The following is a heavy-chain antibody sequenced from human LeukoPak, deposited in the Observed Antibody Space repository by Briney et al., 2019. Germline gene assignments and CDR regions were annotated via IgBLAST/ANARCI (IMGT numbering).Heavy chain of an antibody. V-gene: IGHV4-38-2*02. CDR2: IYHSGST. CDR1: GYSISSGCY. D-gene: IGHD6-6*01. Sequence: SETLSLTCTVSGYSISSGCYWGWIRQPPGKGLEWIGSIYHSGSTYYNPSLKSRVTISVDTSKNQFSLKLSSVTAADTAAYYCARVSAARPFDYWGQGTLVTVSS. J-gene: IGHJ4*02. CDR3: ARVSAARPFDY.